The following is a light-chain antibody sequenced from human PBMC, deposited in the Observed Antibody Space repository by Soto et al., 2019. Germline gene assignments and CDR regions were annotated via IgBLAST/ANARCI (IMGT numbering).Light chain of an antibody. CDR1: QGISNY. CDR3: QQYNTYPIS. Sequence: DIPMTQSPSSLSASVGDRVTITCRASQGISNYLAWFQQKPGKAPKSLIYDASILRSGVPSKFSGSGFGTDFTLTISSLQPEDFATYYCQQYNTYPISFGQGTRLEIK. CDR2: DAS. V-gene: IGKV1-16*02. J-gene: IGKJ5*01.